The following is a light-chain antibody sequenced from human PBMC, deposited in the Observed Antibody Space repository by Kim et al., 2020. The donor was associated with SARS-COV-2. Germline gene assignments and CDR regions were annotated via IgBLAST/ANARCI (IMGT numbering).Light chain of an antibody. V-gene: IGLV3-21*04. J-gene: IGLJ3*02. CDR1: DIESKS. CDR3: QVWDPIVDQWV. CDR2: YDS. Sequence: SYELTQPPSMSVAPGKTASITCGGSDIESKSVHWYRQKPGQAPVLVIYYDSDRPSGIPERISGSNSGNTATLTISRVEAGDEAGYYCQVWDPIVDQWVFGGGTQLTVL.